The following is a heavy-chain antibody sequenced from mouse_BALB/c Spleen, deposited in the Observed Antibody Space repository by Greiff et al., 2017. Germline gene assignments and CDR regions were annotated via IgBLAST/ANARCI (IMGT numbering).Heavy chain of an antibody. CDR2: ISSGGSYT. V-gene: IGHV5-9-4*01. Sequence: EVMLVESGGGLVKPGGSLKLSCAASGFTFSSYAMSWVRQSPEKRLEWVAEISSGGSYTYYPDTVTGRFTISRDNAKNTLYLEMSSLRSEDTAMYYCARGDYDYGGQGTTLTVSS. CDR3: ARGDYDY. CDR1: GFTFSSYA. J-gene: IGHJ2*01. D-gene: IGHD2-4*01.